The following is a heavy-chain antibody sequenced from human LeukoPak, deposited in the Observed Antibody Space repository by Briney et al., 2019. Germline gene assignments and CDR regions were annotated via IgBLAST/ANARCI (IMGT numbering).Heavy chain of an antibody. CDR1: GYTLTELS. CDR3: AIFFLRGIYYFDY. Sequence: ASVKVSCKVSGYTLTELSMHWVRQAPGKGLEWMGGFDPEDGETVYAQKFQGRVTMTEDTSTDTAYMELSSLRSEDTAVYYCAIFFLRGIYYFDYWGQGTLVTVSS. V-gene: IGHV1-24*01. CDR2: FDPEDGET. D-gene: IGHD3-10*01. J-gene: IGHJ4*02.